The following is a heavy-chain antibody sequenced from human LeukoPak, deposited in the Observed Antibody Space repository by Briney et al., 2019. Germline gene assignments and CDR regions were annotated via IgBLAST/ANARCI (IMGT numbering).Heavy chain of an antibody. CDR2: IYYSGST. CDR1: GGSISSHY. V-gene: IGHV4-59*11. CDR3: ARGSPLDY. Sequence: PSETLPLTCTVSGGSISSHYWSWIRQPPGKGLEWIGYIYYSGSTNYNPSLKSRVTISVDTSKNQFSLKLSSVTAADTAVYYCARGSPLDYWGQGTLVTVSS. D-gene: IGHD6-19*01. J-gene: IGHJ4*02.